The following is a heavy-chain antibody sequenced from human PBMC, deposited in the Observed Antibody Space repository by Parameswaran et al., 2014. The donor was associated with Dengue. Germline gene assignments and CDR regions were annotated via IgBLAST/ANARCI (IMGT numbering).Heavy chain of an antibody. CDR3: ASQTNVYYYGSGSYYKN. V-gene: IGHV1-69*01. D-gene: IGHD3-10*01. CDR2: IIPIFGTA. J-gene: IGHJ4*02. Sequence: SWVRQAPGQGLEWMGGIIPIFGTANYAQKFQGRVTITADESTSTAYMELSSLRSEDTAVYYCASQTNVYYYGSGSYYKNWGQGTLVTVSS.